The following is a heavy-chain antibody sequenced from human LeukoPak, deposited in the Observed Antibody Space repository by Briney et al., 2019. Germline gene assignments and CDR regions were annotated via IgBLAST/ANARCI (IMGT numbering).Heavy chain of an antibody. J-gene: IGHJ4*02. CDR2: ISGSGGST. D-gene: IGHD3-10*01. Sequence: GGSLRLSCAASGFTFSSYAMSWVRQAPGKGLGWVSAISGSGGSTYYADSVKGRFTISRDNSKNTLYLQMNSLRAEDTAVYYCAKAPPKPGSGSYYRLRALGYWGQGTLVTVSS. V-gene: IGHV3-23*01. CDR1: GFTFSSYA. CDR3: AKAPPKPGSGSYYRLRALGY.